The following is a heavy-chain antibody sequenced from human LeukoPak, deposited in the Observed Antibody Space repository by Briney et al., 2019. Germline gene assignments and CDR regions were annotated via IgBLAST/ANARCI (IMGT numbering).Heavy chain of an antibody. J-gene: IGHJ1*01. CDR3: ARDGGDYYDSSGYPFHH. D-gene: IGHD3-22*01. Sequence: NPGGSLRLSCAASGSTFGSYNMNWVRQAPGKGLEWVSSISTSSSYIYYADSVKGRFTISRDNAKKSLYLQMNSLRAGDTAVYYCARDGGDYYDSSGYPFHHWGQGTLVTVSS. CDR2: ISTSSSYI. CDR1: GSTFGSYN. V-gene: IGHV3-21*01.